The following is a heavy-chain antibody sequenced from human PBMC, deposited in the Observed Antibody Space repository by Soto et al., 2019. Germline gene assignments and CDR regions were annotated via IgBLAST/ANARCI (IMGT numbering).Heavy chain of an antibody. V-gene: IGHV3-30*03. D-gene: IGHD3-3*01. CDR2: MSFDGNHQ. CDR1: GFTINRND. J-gene: IGHJ6*02. Sequence: QVHLVESGGGVVQPGGSLRLSCAASGFTINRNDMYWVRQAPGKGLEWVAVMSFDGNHQHYADSVKGRFTISRDNSKNTLYLEMNSLRRADTEVYYCSSCERFPRVGVDYYALDVWGQGTTVIVSS. CDR3: SSCERFPRVGVDYYALDV.